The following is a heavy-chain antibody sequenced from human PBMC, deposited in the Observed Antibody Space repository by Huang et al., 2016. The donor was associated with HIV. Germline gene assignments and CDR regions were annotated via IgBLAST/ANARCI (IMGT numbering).Heavy chain of an antibody. CDR1: GYSFSIYW. J-gene: IGHJ3*01. CDR2: IYPFEPKS. V-gene: IGHV5-51*03. CDR3: AKGRRAFDV. Sequence: EVQLVQSGAEVKKPGESLKISCTGFGYSFSIYWIAWVRQMPGKGLEWMGIIYPFEPKSTYRPSFAGHVSISVDKSINTVYLHWSSLKASDTAIYYCAKGRRAFDVWGQGTWVTVSS.